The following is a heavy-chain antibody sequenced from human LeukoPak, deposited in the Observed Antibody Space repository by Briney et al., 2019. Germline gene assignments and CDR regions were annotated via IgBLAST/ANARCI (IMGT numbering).Heavy chain of an antibody. D-gene: IGHD2-2*01. CDR1: GGTFTSDA. CDR3: AVGIVPAAHLDH. V-gene: IGHV1-69*05. Sequence: SVKVSCKTSGGTFTSDAISWVRQAPGQGLEWMGGIIHIFDSPNYAQKFQDRLTITTDESTTTAYMKLSSLTSDDTAIYYCAVGIVPAAHLDHWGQGTLVTVSS. J-gene: IGHJ4*02. CDR2: IIHIFDSP.